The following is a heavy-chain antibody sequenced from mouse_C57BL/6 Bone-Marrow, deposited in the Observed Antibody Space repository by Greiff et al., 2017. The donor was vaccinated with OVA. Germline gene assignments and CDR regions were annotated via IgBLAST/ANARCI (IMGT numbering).Heavy chain of an antibody. D-gene: IGHD1-1*01. Sequence: VQLQQSGAELARPGASVKMSCKASGYTFTSYTMHWVKQRPGQGLEWIGYINPSSGYTKYNQKFKDKATLTADKSSSTAYMQLSSLTSVDSAVYYCAHYYGSSYFDYWGQGTTLTVSS. CDR2: INPSSGYT. J-gene: IGHJ2*01. CDR3: AHYYGSSYFDY. V-gene: IGHV1-4*01. CDR1: GYTFTSYT.